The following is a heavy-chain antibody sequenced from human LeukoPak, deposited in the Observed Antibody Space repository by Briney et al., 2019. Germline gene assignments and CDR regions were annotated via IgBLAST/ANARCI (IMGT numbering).Heavy chain of an antibody. CDR1: GLAVSSNY. CDR3: ARDVYGSGSYGHYYMDV. J-gene: IGHJ6*03. Sequence: GGSLRLSCAASGLAVSSNYMSWVRQAPGKGLEWVSVIYSGGSTYYADSVKGRFTISRDNSKNTLYLQMNSLRAEDTAVYYCARDVYGSGSYGHYYMDVWGKGTTVTISS. V-gene: IGHV3-66*01. D-gene: IGHD3-10*01. CDR2: IYSGGST.